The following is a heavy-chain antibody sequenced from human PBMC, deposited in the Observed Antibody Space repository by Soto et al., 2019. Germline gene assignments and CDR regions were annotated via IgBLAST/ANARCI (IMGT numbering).Heavy chain of an antibody. V-gene: IGHV4-39*07. D-gene: IGHD3-16*02. CDR1: GGSISSTSYY. CDR3: AREDMITFGGVIVRVYYFDY. J-gene: IGHJ4*02. Sequence: PSETLSLTCTVSGGSISSTSYYWGWIRQSPGKGLEWIGGIFYSGNTFYNPSLKSRVTISVDTSKNQFSLKLSSVTAADTAVYYCAREDMITFGGVIVRVYYFDYWGQGTLVTVSS. CDR2: IFYSGNT.